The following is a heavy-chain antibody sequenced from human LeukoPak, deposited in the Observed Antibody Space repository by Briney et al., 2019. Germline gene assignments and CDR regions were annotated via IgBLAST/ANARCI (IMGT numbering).Heavy chain of an antibody. CDR1: GGSISDYY. J-gene: IGHJ4*02. Sequence: SETLSLTCTVSGGSISDYYWSWIRQPPGKGLEWIGYIYYSVNTNYNPSLKSRVTISVDTSENQFSLKLSSVTAADTAVYYCARQAVVILNPFDYWGQGTLVTVSS. D-gene: IGHD3-22*01. CDR2: IYYSVNT. CDR3: ARQAVVILNPFDY. V-gene: IGHV4-59*08.